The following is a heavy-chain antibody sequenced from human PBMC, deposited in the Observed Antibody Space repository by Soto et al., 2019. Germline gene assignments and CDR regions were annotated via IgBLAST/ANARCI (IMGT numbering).Heavy chain of an antibody. V-gene: IGHV3-30*18. Sequence: QVQLVESGGGVVQPGRSLRLSCAASGFTFSSYGMHWVRQAPGKGLEWVAVISYDGSNKYYADSVKGRFTISRDNSKNTLYLQMNSLRAEATAVYYCAKDGNMVRGVSDAFDIWGQGTMVTVSS. CDR3: AKDGNMVRGVSDAFDI. CDR1: GFTFSSYG. J-gene: IGHJ3*02. D-gene: IGHD3-10*01. CDR2: ISYDGSNK.